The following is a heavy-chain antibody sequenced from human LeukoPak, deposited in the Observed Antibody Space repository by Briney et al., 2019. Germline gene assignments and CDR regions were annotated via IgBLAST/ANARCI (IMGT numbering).Heavy chain of an antibody. Sequence: GGSLRLSRVASGITFSSYSMNWVRQAPGKGLEWVSYISSFSGTINYADSVKGRFTISRDNAKNSLYLQMNSLRAEDTAVYYCARHGDSYDSPYDYWGQGTLVTVSS. J-gene: IGHJ4*02. CDR2: ISSFSGTI. D-gene: IGHD5-12*01. CDR1: GITFSSYS. V-gene: IGHV3-48*01. CDR3: ARHGDSYDSPYDY.